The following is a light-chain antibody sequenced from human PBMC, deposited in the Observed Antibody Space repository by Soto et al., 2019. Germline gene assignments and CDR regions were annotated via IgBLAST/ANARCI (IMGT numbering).Light chain of an antibody. CDR1: QSVGSSH. CDR3: QQYNSYPLT. V-gene: IGKV3-20*01. J-gene: IGKJ4*01. CDR2: ATS. Sequence: IVLTQSPGTLSLSPGERATLSCRASQSVGSSHLVWYQQKPGQAPRLLIYATSSRATGVPDRFSGSGSGTDFTLTISSLQPEDFATYYCQQYNSYPLTFGGGTKVELK.